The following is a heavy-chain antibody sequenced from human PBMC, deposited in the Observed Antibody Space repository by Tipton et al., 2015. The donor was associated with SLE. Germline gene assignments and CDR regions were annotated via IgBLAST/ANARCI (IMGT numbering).Heavy chain of an antibody. J-gene: IGHJ2*01. Sequence: TLSLTCTVSGGSFTSYYWSWIRQPAGKGLEWIGRIYTSGSTNYNPSLKSRVTLSVDTSKNQFSLKLSSVTAADTAVYYCARERPGDSSGWYFDLWGRGTLVTVSS. V-gene: IGHV4-4*07. CDR2: IYTSGST. CDR1: GGSFTSYY. D-gene: IGHD6-19*01. CDR3: ARERPGDSSGWYFDL.